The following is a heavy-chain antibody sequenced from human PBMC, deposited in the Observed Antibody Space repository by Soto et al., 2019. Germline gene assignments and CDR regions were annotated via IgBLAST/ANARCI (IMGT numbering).Heavy chain of an antibody. Sequence: QVQLQESGPGLVKPSGTLSLTCAVSGGSISSSNWWSWVRQPPGKGLEWIGEIYHSGSTNYNPSLKSRVTISVDKSKNQFSLKLSSATAADTAVYYCARDWGRDGYYYYYGMDVWGQGTTVTVSS. D-gene: IGHD3-16*01. CDR3: ARDWGRDGYYYYYGMDV. V-gene: IGHV4-4*02. J-gene: IGHJ6*02. CDR2: IYHSGST. CDR1: GGSISSSNW.